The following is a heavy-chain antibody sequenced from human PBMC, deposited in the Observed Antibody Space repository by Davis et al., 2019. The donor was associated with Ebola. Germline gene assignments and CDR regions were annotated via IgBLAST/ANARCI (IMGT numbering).Heavy chain of an antibody. D-gene: IGHD5-12*01. Sequence: ASVKVSCKASGYTFIDHCIHWVRLAPGQGLEWMGRINPNSGGTRYAQNFQGRVTMTRDTSISTAYMELSRLRSDDTAVYYCAREGDIVATITLSWFDPWGQGTLVTVSS. CDR2: INPNSGGT. J-gene: IGHJ5*02. V-gene: IGHV1-2*06. CDR1: GYTFIDHC. CDR3: AREGDIVATITLSWFDP.